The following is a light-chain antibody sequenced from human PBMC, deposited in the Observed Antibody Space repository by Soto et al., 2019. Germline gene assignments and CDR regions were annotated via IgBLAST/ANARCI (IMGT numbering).Light chain of an antibody. CDR1: QSISSW. CDR2: DAS. CDR3: QQYNRYSRT. V-gene: IGKV1-5*01. Sequence: DIQMTQSPSTLSASVGDRVTITCRASQSISSWLAWYQQKPGKAPKLLIYDASSLESGVPSRFSGSGSGTEFTLSISSLQTDDFATYYCQQYNRYSRTFGQGTKGELK. J-gene: IGKJ1*01.